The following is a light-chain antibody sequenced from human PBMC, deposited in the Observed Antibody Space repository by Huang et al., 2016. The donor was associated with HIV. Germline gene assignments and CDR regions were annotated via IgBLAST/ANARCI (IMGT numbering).Light chain of an antibody. CDR2: AAS. Sequence: DIQMTQSPSSLSASVDDRVTITCRASQTINSYLNWSQQKPGKAPQLLIYAASNLQSGVPSRCSAGGSGTDFTLTISSLQPEDFATYYCQQTYSSPRTFGQGTKVDIK. V-gene: IGKV1-39*01. J-gene: IGKJ1*01. CDR3: QQTYSSPRT. CDR1: QTINSY.